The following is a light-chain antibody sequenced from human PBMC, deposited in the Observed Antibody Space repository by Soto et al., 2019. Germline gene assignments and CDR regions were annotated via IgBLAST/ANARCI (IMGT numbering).Light chain of an antibody. CDR3: QYYGSSPLT. CDR2: GAS. V-gene: IGKV3-20*01. CDR1: QSVRSTY. J-gene: IGKJ4*01. Sequence: ESVLTHSPGTLSLSPGERATLSCRASQSVRSTYLAWYQQKPGQAPRLLIYGASLRATGIPDRFSGSGSGTDFTLTISTLEPEDFAVYYCQYYGSSPLTFGGGTKVDIK.